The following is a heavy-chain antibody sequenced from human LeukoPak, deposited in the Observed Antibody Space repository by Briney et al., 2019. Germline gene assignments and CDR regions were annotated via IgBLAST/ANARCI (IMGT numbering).Heavy chain of an antibody. V-gene: IGHV3-23*01. J-gene: IGHJ5*02. Sequence: PGGSLRLSCAASGFTFSSYAMSWVRQAPGKGLEWVSAISGSGGSTYYADSVKGRFTISRDNSKNTLYLQMNSLRAEDTAVYYCAKNGPCSGGSCYWFDPWGQGTLVTASS. CDR3: AKNGPCSGGSCYWFDP. D-gene: IGHD2-15*01. CDR1: GFTFSSYA. CDR2: ISGSGGST.